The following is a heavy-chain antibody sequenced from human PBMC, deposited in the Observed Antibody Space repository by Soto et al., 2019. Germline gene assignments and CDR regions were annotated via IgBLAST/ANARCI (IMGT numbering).Heavy chain of an antibody. CDR2: VYYSDST. CDR3: EKTEASRLIIFDPGIEV. J-gene: IGHJ6*02. D-gene: IGHD2-2*01. CDR1: GGPIGSYY. Sequence: PAETLSLTCTVSGGPIGSYYWSWIRQSPGKGLEWIGCVYYSDSTNYNPSLQSRVTISLDRSKNQFSLRLSSWPASGTAVYYCEKTEASRLIIFDPGIEVWG. V-gene: IGHV4-59*01.